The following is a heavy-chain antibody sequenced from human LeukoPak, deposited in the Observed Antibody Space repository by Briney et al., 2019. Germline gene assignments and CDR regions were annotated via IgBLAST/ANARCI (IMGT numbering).Heavy chain of an antibody. V-gene: IGHV4-30-4*01. CDR1: GGSVTSGAYY. CDR2: IFYSGTT. CDR3: ARDSGYTALDY. D-gene: IGHD5-12*01. Sequence: SQTLSLTCNVSGGSVTSGAYYWSWIRQPPGKGLEWIGYIFYSGTTYYNPSLKSRVIISIDTSRNQFSLKLNSVTAADTAVYYCARDSGYTALDYWGQGTLVTVSS. J-gene: IGHJ4*02.